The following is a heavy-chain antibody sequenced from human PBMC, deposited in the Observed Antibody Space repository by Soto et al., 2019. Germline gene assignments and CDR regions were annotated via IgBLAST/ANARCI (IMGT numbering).Heavy chain of an antibody. V-gene: IGHV3-13*01. J-gene: IGHJ4*02. D-gene: IGHD4-17*01. CDR3: ARNGIYGDYFDY. CDR1: GFTFSSYD. Sequence: GGSLRLSCAASGFTFSSYDMHWVRQATGKGLEWVSAIGTAGDTYYPGSVKGRFTISRANAKNSLYLQMNSLRAEDTAVYYCARNGIYGDYFDYWGQGTLVTVSS. CDR2: IGTAGDT.